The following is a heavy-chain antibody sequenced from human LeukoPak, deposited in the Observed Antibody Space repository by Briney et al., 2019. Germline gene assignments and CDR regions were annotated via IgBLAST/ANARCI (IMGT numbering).Heavy chain of an antibody. D-gene: IGHD3-3*01. CDR3: AKDGGGSLEWLPPMDV. CDR2: ITGSDAST. CDR1: GFTFSSHA. V-gene: IGHV3-23*01. Sequence: GGSLRLSCAASGFTFSSHAMGWVRQAPGKGLEWVSSITGSDASTYYGDSVKGRFTISRDNSKNTLYLQMNRLRAEDTAVYYCAKDGGGSLEWLPPMDVWGQGTTVTVSS. J-gene: IGHJ6*02.